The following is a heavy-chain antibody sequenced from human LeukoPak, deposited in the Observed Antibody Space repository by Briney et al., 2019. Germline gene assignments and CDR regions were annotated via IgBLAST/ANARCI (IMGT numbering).Heavy chain of an antibody. CDR2: IYTSGST. CDR1: GVYISSYY. D-gene: IGHD6-19*01. CDR3: ASSGWEDGFDY. V-gene: IGHV4-4*07. J-gene: IGHJ4*02. Sequence: SETLSLTCTVSGVYISSYYWSWIRQPAGKGLEWIGRIYTSGSTNYNPSLKSRVTMSVEKSKTQFSLKLSSVTAADTAVYYCASSGWEDGFDYWGQGTLVTVSS.